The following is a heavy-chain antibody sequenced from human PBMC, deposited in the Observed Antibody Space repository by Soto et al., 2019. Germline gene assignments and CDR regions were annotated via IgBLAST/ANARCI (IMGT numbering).Heavy chain of an antibody. Sequence: TLSLTCAVSGGSISSGGYSWSWIRQPPGKGLEWIGYIYHSGSTYYNPSLKSRVTISVDRSKTQFSLKLSSVTAADTAVYYCARVPGPWGQGTLVTVSP. CDR3: ARVPGP. J-gene: IGHJ5*02. CDR1: GGSISSGGYS. V-gene: IGHV4-30-2*01. CDR2: IYHSGST.